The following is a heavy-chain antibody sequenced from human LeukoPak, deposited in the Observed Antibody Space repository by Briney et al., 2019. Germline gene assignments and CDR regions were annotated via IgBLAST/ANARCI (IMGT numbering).Heavy chain of an antibody. Sequence: PGGSLRLSCAASGFTFSSYGMHWVRQAPGKGLEWVAVISYDGSNKYYADSVKGRFTISRDNSKNTLYLQMNSLRAEDTAVYYCAKEATVTTSFDYWGQGTLVTVSS. D-gene: IGHD4-17*01. V-gene: IGHV3-30*18. CDR3: AKEATVTTSFDY. J-gene: IGHJ4*02. CDR1: GFTFSSYG. CDR2: ISYDGSNK.